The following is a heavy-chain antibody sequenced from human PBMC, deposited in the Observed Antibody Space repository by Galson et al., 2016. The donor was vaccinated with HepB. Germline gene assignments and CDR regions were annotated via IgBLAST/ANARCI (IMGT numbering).Heavy chain of an antibody. J-gene: IGHJ4*02. Sequence: ETLSLTCAVSGGSISRSSWWSWVRQPPGKGLEWIGEISHSGSINYNPSLKSRVTISVDTSKNQFSLKLSSVTAADTAVYYCARGNTGRWLVHWGQGTLVTVSS. CDR3: ARGNTGRWLVH. CDR2: ISHSGSI. CDR1: GGSISRSSW. V-gene: IGHV4-4*02. D-gene: IGHD6-19*01.